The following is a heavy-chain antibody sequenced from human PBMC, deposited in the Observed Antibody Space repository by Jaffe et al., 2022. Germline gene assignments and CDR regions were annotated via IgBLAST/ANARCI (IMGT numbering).Heavy chain of an antibody. V-gene: IGHV3-49*04. CDR1: GFTFGDYA. CDR3: TRELVHRLGYYYYMDV. D-gene: IGHD6-13*01. Sequence: EEQLVESGGGLVQPGRSLRLSCTASGFTFGDYALTWVRQAPGKGLEWVGFIRRKAYGGTTEYAASVKGRFTISRDDSKSIAYLQLNSLKTEDTAVYYCTRELVHRLGYYYYMDVWGKGTTVTVSS. J-gene: IGHJ6*03. CDR2: IRRKAYGGTT.